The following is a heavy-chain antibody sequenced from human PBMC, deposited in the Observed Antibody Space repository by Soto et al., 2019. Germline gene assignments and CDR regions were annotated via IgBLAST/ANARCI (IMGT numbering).Heavy chain of an antibody. Sequence: EMQLLDSGGGLVQPGGSLRLSCAASGFPFSHFAMTWVRQAPGKGLEWVSSVSGTSGGTFYADTVKGRFTISRDNFKNTLSLQMTSLRVEDTAVYFCAKGSVTIPGIRFSEAFDAWATGQCSRSRQ. V-gene: IGHV3-23*01. J-gene: IGHJ3*01. CDR1: GFPFSHFA. D-gene: IGHD3-3*01. CDR2: VSGTSGGT. CDR3: AKGSVTIPGIRFSEAFDA.